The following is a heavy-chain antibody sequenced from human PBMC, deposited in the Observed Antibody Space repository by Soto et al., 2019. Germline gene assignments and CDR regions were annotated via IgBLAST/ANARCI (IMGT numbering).Heavy chain of an antibody. CDR1: GGSISSSSYY. D-gene: IGHD6-19*01. Sequence: PSETLSLTCTVSGGSISSSSYYWGWIRQPPGKGLEWIGSIYYSGSTYYNPSLKSRVTISVDTSKNQFSLKLSSVTAADTAVYYCARGTYSSGWYLIDYWGQGTLVTVPQ. V-gene: IGHV4-39*01. CDR3: ARGTYSSGWYLIDY. CDR2: IYYSGST. J-gene: IGHJ4*02.